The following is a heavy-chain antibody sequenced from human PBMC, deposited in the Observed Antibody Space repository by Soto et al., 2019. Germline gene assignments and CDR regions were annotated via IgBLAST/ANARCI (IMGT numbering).Heavy chain of an antibody. V-gene: IGHV3-23*01. CDR2: ISGGGIT. CDR1: GFTFSNNA. Sequence: GGSLRLSCAASGFTFSNNAMSWVRQAPGKGLEWVSAISGGGITNYADSVKGRFTISRDNSKNTLYLQMNSLRAEDTAVYYCAKDWISGSSPCWGQGARVTVSS. J-gene: IGHJ4*02. CDR3: AKDWISGSSPC. D-gene: IGHD2-15*01.